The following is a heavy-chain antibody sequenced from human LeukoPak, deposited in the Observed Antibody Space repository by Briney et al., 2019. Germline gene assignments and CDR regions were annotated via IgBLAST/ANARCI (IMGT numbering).Heavy chain of an antibody. CDR3: AGGIVVVPAAPFDP. Sequence: GASVKVSCKASGYTFTGYYMHWVRRAPGQGLEWMGWINPNSGGTNYAQKFQGRVTMTRDTSISTAYMELSRLRSDDTAVYYCAGGIVVVPAAPFDPWGQGTLVTVSS. J-gene: IGHJ5*02. CDR2: INPNSGGT. D-gene: IGHD2-2*01. CDR1: GYTFTGYY. V-gene: IGHV1-2*02.